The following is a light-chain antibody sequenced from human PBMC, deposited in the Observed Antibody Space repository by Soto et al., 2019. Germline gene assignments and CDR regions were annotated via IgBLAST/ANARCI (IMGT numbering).Light chain of an antibody. CDR2: DVS. J-gene: IGLJ2*01. V-gene: IGLV2-14*01. Sequence: QSALTQPASVSGSPGQSITISCTGTSSDFGGYNYVSWYQQHPGKAPKLMIYDVSNRPSGVSDRFSGSKSGNTASLTISGLQAEDEADYYCSSYTGSSTQVFGGGTKLTVL. CDR3: SSYTGSSTQV. CDR1: SSDFGGYNY.